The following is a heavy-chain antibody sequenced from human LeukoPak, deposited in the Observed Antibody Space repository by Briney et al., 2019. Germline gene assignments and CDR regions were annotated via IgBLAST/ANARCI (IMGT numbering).Heavy chain of an antibody. D-gene: IGHD5-18*01. Sequence: GGSLRLSCAASGFTFSSYGMHWVRQAPGKGLEWVTVIWYDGSNKYYADSVKGRFTISRDNSKNTLYLQMNSLRAEDTAVYYCARGPRGYSYDSYDYWGQGTLVTVSS. J-gene: IGHJ4*02. CDR3: ARGPRGYSYDSYDY. CDR2: IWYDGSNK. CDR1: GFTFSSYG. V-gene: IGHV3-33*08.